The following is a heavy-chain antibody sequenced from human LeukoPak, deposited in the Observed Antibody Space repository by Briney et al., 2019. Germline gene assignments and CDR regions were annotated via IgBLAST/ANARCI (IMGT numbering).Heavy chain of an antibody. Sequence: ASVKVSCKASGYTFTSYGISWVRQAPGQGLEWMGWISAYNGNTNYAQKLQGRVTMTTDTSTSTAYMELRSLRSDDTAVYYCARVGPAVVLRYFDWFRQQYSMDVWGKGTTVTVSS. CDR1: GYTFTSYG. D-gene: IGHD3-9*01. V-gene: IGHV1-18*04. J-gene: IGHJ6*04. CDR3: ARVGPAVVLRYFDWFRQQYSMDV. CDR2: ISAYNGNT.